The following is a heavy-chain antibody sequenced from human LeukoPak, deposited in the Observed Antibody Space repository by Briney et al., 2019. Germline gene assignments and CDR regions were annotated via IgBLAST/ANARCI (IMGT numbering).Heavy chain of an antibody. Sequence: GGSLRLSCAASGFTFSSYSMNWVRQAPGKGLEWVSSISSSSSYIYYADSVKGRFTISRDNAKNSLYLQMNSLRAEDTAVYYCARNLHYYDSSGYTCWGQGTLVTVSS. D-gene: IGHD3-22*01. V-gene: IGHV3-21*01. CDR1: GFTFSSYS. J-gene: IGHJ4*02. CDR3: ARNLHYYDSSGYTC. CDR2: ISSSSSYI.